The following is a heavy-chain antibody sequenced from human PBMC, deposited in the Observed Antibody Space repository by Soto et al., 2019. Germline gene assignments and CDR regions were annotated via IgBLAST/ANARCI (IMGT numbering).Heavy chain of an antibody. V-gene: IGHV4-59*08. CDR2: IYYSGST. J-gene: IGHJ4*02. CDR3: ARQGIAAQYYFDY. Sequence: PSETLSLTCTVSGGSISSYYWSWIRQPPGKGLEWIGYIYYSGSTNYNPSLKSRVTISVDTSKNQFSLKLSSVTAADTAVYYCARQGIAAQYYFDYWGQGTLVTFSS. D-gene: IGHD6-6*01. CDR1: GGSISSYY.